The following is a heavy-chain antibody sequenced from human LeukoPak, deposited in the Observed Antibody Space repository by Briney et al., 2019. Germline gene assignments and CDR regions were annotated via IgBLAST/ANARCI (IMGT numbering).Heavy chain of an antibody. CDR1: GFTFTSSA. Sequence: SVKVSCKASGFTFTSSAVQWVRQARGQRLEWIGWIVVGCGNTNYAQKFQERVTITRDMSTSTAYMELSSLRSEDTAVYYCAAGTAGVYYYYYGMDVWGQGTTVTVSS. V-gene: IGHV1-58*01. J-gene: IGHJ6*02. CDR2: IVVGCGNT. D-gene: IGHD6-19*01. CDR3: AAGTAGVYYYYYGMDV.